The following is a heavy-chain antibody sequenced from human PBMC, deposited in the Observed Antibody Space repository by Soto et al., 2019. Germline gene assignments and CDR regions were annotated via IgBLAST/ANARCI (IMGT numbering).Heavy chain of an antibody. CDR2: MNPNSGNT. V-gene: IGHV1-8*01. CDR1: GYTFTSYD. CDR3: ARGVDTAMVACLDY. J-gene: IGHJ4*02. D-gene: IGHD5-18*01. Sequence: ASVKVSCKASGYTFTSYDINWVRQATGQGLEWMGWMNPNSGNTGYAQKFQGRVTMTRNTSISTAYMELSSLRSEDTAVYYCARGVDTAMVACLDYWGQGTLVTVSS.